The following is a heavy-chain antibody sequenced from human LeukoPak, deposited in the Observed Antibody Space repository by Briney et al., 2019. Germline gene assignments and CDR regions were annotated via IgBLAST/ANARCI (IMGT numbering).Heavy chain of an antibody. V-gene: IGHV3-23*01. J-gene: IGHJ5*02. CDR2: ISGSGGST. CDR1: GFTFSSYA. D-gene: IGHD1-14*01. CDR3: AKMWRAVDRNNLDWFDP. Sequence: GGSLRLSCAASGFTFSSYAMSWVRQAPGKGLEWVSAISGSGGSTYYADSVKGRFTISRDNSKNTLYLQMNSLRAEDTAVYYCAKMWRAVDRNNLDWFDPWGQGTLVTVSS.